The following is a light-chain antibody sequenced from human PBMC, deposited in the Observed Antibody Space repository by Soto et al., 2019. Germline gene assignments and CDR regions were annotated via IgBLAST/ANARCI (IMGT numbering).Light chain of an antibody. CDR1: SSDVGGYNY. J-gene: IGLJ1*01. Sequence: QSALTQPASVSGSPGQSIAISCTGTSSDVGGYNYVSWHQQHPGKAPKVLISVVSNRPSGVSNRFSGSKSGNTASLTISGLQAEDEADYYCSYYRSGCTFVFGSGTKVSVL. CDR2: VVS. V-gene: IGLV2-14*01. CDR3: SYYRSGCTFV.